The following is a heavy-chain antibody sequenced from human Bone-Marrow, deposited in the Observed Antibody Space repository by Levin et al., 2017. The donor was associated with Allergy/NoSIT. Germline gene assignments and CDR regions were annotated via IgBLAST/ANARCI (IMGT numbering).Heavy chain of an antibody. CDR1: GGSFSSGHYY. V-gene: IGHV4-30-4*01. Sequence: PSETLSLTCTVSGGSFSSGHYYWNWIRQPPGKGLEWIGNIYYSGSTYYNPSLKSRVAVSLDTSKNQSSLKLTSVTAADTAVYYCARDTAFYDFWSGYPNWNFDLWGRGTLVTVSS. D-gene: IGHD3-3*01. J-gene: IGHJ2*01. CDR2: IYYSGST. CDR3: ARDTAFYDFWSGYPNWNFDL.